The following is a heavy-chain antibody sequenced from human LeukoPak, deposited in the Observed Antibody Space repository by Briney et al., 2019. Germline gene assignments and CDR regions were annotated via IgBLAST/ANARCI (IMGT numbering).Heavy chain of an antibody. CDR1: GYSISSGYY. Sequence: SETLSLTCAVSGYSISSGYYWGWIRQPPGKGLEWIGSIYHSGSTYYNPSLKSRVTISVDTSKHQFSLKLSSVTAADTAVYYCAREVLRYFDWPLDYWGQGTLVTVSS. CDR3: AREVLRYFDWPLDY. CDR2: IYHSGST. D-gene: IGHD3-9*01. V-gene: IGHV4-38-2*02. J-gene: IGHJ4*02.